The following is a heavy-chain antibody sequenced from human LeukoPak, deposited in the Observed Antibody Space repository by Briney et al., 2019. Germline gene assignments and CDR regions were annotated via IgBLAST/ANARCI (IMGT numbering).Heavy chain of an antibody. CDR3: AKDLHSSSRTSFDY. CDR1: GFTFSGYW. Sequence: GGSLRLSCEASGFTFSGYWMHWVRQAPGKGLEWVSAISGSGGSTYYADSVKGRFTISRDNSKNTLYLQMNSLRAEDTAVYYCAKDLHSSSRTSFDYWGQGTLVTVSS. V-gene: IGHV3-23*01. CDR2: ISGSGGST. D-gene: IGHD6-13*01. J-gene: IGHJ4*02.